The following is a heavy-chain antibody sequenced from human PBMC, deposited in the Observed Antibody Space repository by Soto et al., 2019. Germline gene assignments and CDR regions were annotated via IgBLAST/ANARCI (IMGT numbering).Heavy chain of an antibody. V-gene: IGHV3-30*18. CDR3: ANFSGTAKLEPPGDH. D-gene: IGHD1-1*01. J-gene: IGHJ4*02. Sequence: GGSLRLSCAASGFTFSSYGMHWVRQAPGKGLEWVAVISYDGSNKYYADSVKGRFTISRDNSKNTLYLQMNSLRAEDTAVYYVANFSGTAKLEPPGDHWDQGSLV. CDR2: ISYDGSNK. CDR1: GFTFSSYG.